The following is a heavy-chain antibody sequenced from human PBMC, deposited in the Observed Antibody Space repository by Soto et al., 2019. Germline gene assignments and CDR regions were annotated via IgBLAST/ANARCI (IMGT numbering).Heavy chain of an antibody. V-gene: IGHV3-53*01. Sequence: GGSLRLSCAASGFTVGSNYMSWVRQAPGKGLEWVSVIYSEGTPYYADSVKGRFTISRENSNNTLYLHMNNLRAEDTAVYYCARSTYYDILTGSYYYYAMDVWGQGTTVTV. CDR2: IYSEGTP. CDR3: ARSTYYDILTGSYYYYAMDV. CDR1: GFTVGSNY. J-gene: IGHJ6*02. D-gene: IGHD3-9*01.